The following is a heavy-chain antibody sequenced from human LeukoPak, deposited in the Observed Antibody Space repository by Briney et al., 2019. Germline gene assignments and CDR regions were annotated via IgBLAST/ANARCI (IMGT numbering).Heavy chain of an antibody. CDR3: ARDKEYYYDSSGDYYYGMDV. D-gene: IGHD3-22*01. J-gene: IGHJ6*02. CDR1: GGTFSSYA. V-gene: IGHV1-69*04. Sequence: SVKVSCKASGGTFSSYAISWVRQAPGQGLEWMGRIIPILGIANYAQKFQGRVTITADKSTSTAYMELSSLRSEDTAVYYCARDKEYYYDSSGDYYYGMDVWGQGTTVTVSS. CDR2: IIPILGIA.